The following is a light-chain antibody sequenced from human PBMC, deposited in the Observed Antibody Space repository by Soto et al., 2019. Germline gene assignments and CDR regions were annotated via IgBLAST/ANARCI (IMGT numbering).Light chain of an antibody. CDR3: HQYNDWPQA. V-gene: IGKV3-15*01. CDR2: GAS. CDR1: QSVSSN. Sequence: EIVMTQSPATLSVSPGARATLSCRASQSVSSNLAWYQQKPGQAPRLLIYGASTRATGIPARFSGSGSGTEFTLSISSLQSEDFAVYYCHQYNDWPQAFGQGTKVEIK. J-gene: IGKJ1*01.